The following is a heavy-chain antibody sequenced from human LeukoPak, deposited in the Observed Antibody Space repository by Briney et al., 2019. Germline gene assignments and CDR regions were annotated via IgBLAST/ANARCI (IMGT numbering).Heavy chain of an antibody. V-gene: IGHV4-39*01. Sequence: SETLSLTCTVSGGSISSSNDCWDWIRQPPGRGLERIASFYYGGSTYYNPSLKSRVTISADTSKNQVSLKLRSVTAADTALYYCTRRRAGRLYNWFDPWGQGTLVTVSS. CDR3: TRRRAGRLYNWFDP. CDR1: GGSISSSNDC. D-gene: IGHD1-1*01. CDR2: FYYGGST. J-gene: IGHJ5*02.